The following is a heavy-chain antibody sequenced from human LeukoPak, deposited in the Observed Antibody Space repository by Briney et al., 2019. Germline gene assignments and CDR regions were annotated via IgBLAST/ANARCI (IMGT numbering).Heavy chain of an antibody. V-gene: IGHV3-23*01. J-gene: IGHJ4*02. D-gene: IGHD2-2*02. CDR1: GFAFSSYA. Sequence: GGSLRLSCAASGFAFSSYAMTWVRQAPGKGLEWVSVISGRGDGTHYADSVKGRFSISRDNSKNTMYLQMNSLRAEDTALYYCVKGCSSNGCYTSECWGQGTLVTVSS. CDR3: VKGCSSNGCYTSEC. CDR2: ISGRGDGT.